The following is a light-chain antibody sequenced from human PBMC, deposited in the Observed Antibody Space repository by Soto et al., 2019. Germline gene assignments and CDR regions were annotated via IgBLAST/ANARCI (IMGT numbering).Light chain of an antibody. V-gene: IGKV3-15*01. Sequence: EIVMTQSPATLSVSPGGRATLSCRASQSIGDTLAWYQLKPGQAPRLLIYGASTRATGIPARFSGSGSGTEFTLTISSLQSEDFAVYYCQQYNNWPRTFGQGTKVDIK. J-gene: IGKJ1*01. CDR1: QSIGDT. CDR2: GAS. CDR3: QQYNNWPRT.